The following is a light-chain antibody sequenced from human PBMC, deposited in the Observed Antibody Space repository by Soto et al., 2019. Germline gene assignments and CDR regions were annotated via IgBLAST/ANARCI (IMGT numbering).Light chain of an antibody. CDR2: DVN. CDR1: SSAVGGYNS. CDR3: CSYAGSYTYV. V-gene: IGLV2-11*01. Sequence: QSVLPQPRSVSGSPGQSVTISCAGTSSAVGGYNSVSWYQQHPGNVPQLMIYDVNKRPSGVPDRFPGSKSGNTASLTISGLQAEDEADYYCCSYAGSYTYVFGSGTKVTVL. J-gene: IGLJ1*01.